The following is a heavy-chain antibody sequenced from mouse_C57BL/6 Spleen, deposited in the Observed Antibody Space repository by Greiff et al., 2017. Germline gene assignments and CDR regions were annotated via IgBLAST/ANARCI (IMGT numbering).Heavy chain of an antibody. CDR1: GYTFTSYW. CDR3: ARRTTVVPYAMDY. D-gene: IGHD1-1*01. V-gene: IGHV1-7*01. J-gene: IGHJ4*01. Sequence: VQLVEPGAELAKPGASVKLSCKASGYTFTSYWMHWVKQRPGQGLEWIGYINPCSGYTKYNQKFKDKATLTEDKSSSTAYMQLSSLTYEDSAVYYCARRTTVVPYAMDYWGQGTSVTVSS. CDR2: INPCSGYT.